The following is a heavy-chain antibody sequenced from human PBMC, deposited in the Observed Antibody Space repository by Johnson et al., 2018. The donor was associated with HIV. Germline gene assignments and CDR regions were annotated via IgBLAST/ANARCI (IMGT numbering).Heavy chain of an antibody. D-gene: IGHD3-22*01. CDR2: IKQDGSEK. CDR3: AKSYASGSYYRGSAFDI. CDR1: GFTFSSYW. V-gene: IGHV3-7*05. J-gene: IGHJ3*02. Sequence: EVQLVESGGGLVQPGGSLRLSCAASGFTFSSYWMSWVRQAPGKGLEWVANIKQDGSEKYYADSVKGRFTISRDNSKNTLYLQMNSLRAEDTAVYYCAKSYASGSYYRGSAFDIWGQGTMVTVSS.